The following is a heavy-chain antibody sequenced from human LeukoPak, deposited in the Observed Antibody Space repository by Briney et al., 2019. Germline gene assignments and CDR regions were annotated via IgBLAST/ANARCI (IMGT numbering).Heavy chain of an antibody. Sequence: SETLSLTCTVSGGSISSYYWSWIRQPAGKGLEWIGRIYTSGSTNYNPSLKSRVTMSVDTSKNQFSLKLSSVTAADTAVYYCARGYSGYNEYYYYSGMDVWGQGTTVTVSS. D-gene: IGHD5-12*01. CDR1: GGSISSYY. CDR3: ARGYSGYNEYYYYSGMDV. J-gene: IGHJ6*02. CDR2: IYTSGST. V-gene: IGHV4-4*07.